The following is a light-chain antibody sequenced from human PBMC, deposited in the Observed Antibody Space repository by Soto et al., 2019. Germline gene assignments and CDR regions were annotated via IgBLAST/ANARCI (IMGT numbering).Light chain of an antibody. CDR3: QQRDSGVT. V-gene: IGKV3-11*01. J-gene: IGKJ5*01. CDR2: DAS. Sequence: EIVLTQSPATLSLSPGERATLSCRASASISTYLGWYQQKPGQPPRPLIYDASNRATGIPARFSGSGSGTDFPLTIISLEPEDSAVYFCQQRDSGVTFVQGTRLEIK. CDR1: ASISTY.